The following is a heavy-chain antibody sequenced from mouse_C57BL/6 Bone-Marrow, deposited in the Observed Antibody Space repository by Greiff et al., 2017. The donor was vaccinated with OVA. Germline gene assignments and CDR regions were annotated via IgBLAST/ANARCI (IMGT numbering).Heavy chain of an antibody. CDR3: ARMVRDWFAY. CDR2: IDPSDSYT. J-gene: IGHJ3*01. CDR1: GYTFTSYW. D-gene: IGHD2-2*01. Sequence: VQLQQPGAELVMPGASVKLSCKASGYTFTSYWMHWVKQRPGQGLEWIGEIDPSDSYTNYNQKFKGKSTLTVDKSSSTAYMQLSSLPSEDSAVYYCARMVRDWFAYWGQGTLVTVSA. V-gene: IGHV1-69*01.